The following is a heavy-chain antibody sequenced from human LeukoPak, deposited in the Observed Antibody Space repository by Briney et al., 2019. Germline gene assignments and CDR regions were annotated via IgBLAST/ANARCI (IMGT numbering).Heavy chain of an antibody. Sequence: PSETLSLTCAVYGGSFSGYYWSWIRQPPGKGLEWIGEINHSGSTNYNPSLKSRVTISVDTSKNQFSLKLSSVTAADTAVYYCARVVAGSKGNYFDYWGQGPLVTVSS. CDR3: ARVVAGSKGNYFDY. CDR1: GGSFSGYY. J-gene: IGHJ4*02. CDR2: INHSGST. V-gene: IGHV4-34*01. D-gene: IGHD6-19*01.